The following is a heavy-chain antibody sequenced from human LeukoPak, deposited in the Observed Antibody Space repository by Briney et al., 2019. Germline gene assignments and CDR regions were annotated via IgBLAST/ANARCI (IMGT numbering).Heavy chain of an antibody. Sequence: GGSLRLSCAASGFASGFTFSDYAVSWVRQAPGKGPEWVASVNGRGATRYYADSVRGRFTTSKDNSKNTVYLQMISLGADDTAVYFCAKAPATGEGYYFYYMDVWGKGTTVTVSS. D-gene: IGHD7-27*01. J-gene: IGHJ6*03. CDR3: AKAPATGEGYYFYYMDV. CDR2: VNGRGATR. CDR1: GFTFSDYA. V-gene: IGHV3-23*01.